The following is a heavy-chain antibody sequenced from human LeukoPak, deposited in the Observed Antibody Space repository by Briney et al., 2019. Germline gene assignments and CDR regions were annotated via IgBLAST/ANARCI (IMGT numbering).Heavy chain of an antibody. CDR3: ARGGHFEY. J-gene: IGHJ4*02. Sequence: SQTLSLTCAISGDSVSSDTSAWNWFRQSPSRGLEWLGRTYYRSRWYYDYAVSVKSRIAIKPDTSKNQFSLQLNSVPPEDTAVYYCARGGHFEYWGQGTLVTVSS. CDR2: TYYRSRWYY. CDR1: GDSVSSDTSA. V-gene: IGHV6-1*01. D-gene: IGHD6-25*01.